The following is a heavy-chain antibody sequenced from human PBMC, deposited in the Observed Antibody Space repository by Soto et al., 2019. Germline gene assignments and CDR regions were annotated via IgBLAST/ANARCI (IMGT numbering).Heavy chain of an antibody. Sequence: QVQLVQSGAEVKKPGASVKVSCKASGYTFTSYGISWVRQAPGQGLEWMGWISAYNGNTNYAQKLQGRVTMTTDTSTSTAYMELRSLRSDDTAVYYCARVGWDIVVVPVAPHYYYMDVWGKGTTVTVSS. CDR3: ARVGWDIVVVPVAPHYYYMDV. D-gene: IGHD2-2*01. V-gene: IGHV1-18*01. CDR1: GYTFTSYG. J-gene: IGHJ6*03. CDR2: ISAYNGNT.